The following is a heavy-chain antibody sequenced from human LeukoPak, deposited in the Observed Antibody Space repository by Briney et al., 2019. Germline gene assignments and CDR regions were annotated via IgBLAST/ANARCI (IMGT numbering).Heavy chain of an antibody. J-gene: IGHJ4*02. Sequence: PGGSLRLSCAASGFTFSSYGMHWVRQAPGKGLEWVAFIRYDGSNKYYADSVKGRFTISRDNSKNTLYLQMNSLRAEDTAVYYCARGRLWFGELSPSFDYWGQGTLVTVSS. CDR1: GFTFSSYG. V-gene: IGHV3-30*02. CDR3: ARGRLWFGELSPSFDY. CDR2: IRYDGSNK. D-gene: IGHD3-10*01.